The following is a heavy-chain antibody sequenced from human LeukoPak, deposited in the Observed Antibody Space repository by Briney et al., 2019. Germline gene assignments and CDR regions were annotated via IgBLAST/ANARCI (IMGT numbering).Heavy chain of an antibody. CDR1: INLCSYS. V-gene: IGHV3-23*01. Sequence: GSLKILLGSSGINLCSYSMERVRQAPGKGLEWVSAISGSGGSTYYADSVKGRFTISRDNSKNTLYLQMNSLRAEDTAVYYCAKARAVATDYWGQGTLVTVSS. D-gene: IGHD6-19*01. CDR2: ISGSGGST. J-gene: IGHJ4*02. CDR3: AKARAVATDY.